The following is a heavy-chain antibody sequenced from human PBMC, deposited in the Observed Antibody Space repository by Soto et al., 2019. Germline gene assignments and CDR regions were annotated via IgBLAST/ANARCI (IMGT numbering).Heavy chain of an antibody. J-gene: IGHJ4*02. CDR2: INDDGIST. D-gene: IGHD1-1*01. Sequence: GGSLRLSCSASGFTFSIYCMHWVRQVPGKGPEWVSRINDDGISTNYADSVKGRFTISRDNAKNTLYLQMNALRVEDTAAYYCTRGPRSTSTGTGAFWGQGTLVTVYS. CDR1: GFTFSIYC. V-gene: IGHV3-74*01. CDR3: TRGPRSTSTGTGAF.